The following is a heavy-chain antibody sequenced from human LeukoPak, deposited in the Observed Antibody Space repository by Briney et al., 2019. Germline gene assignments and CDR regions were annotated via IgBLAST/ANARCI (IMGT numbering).Heavy chain of an antibody. CDR2: INPNSGGT. V-gene: IGHV1-2*04. CDR3: ARAAHDYGDYGEYDY. D-gene: IGHD4-17*01. CDR1: GYTFTGYY. J-gene: IGHJ4*02. Sequence: ASVKVSCKASGYTFTGYYMHWVRQAPGQGLEWMGWINPNSGGTNYAQKFQGWVTMTRDTSISTAYMELSRLRSDDTAVYYCARAAHDYGDYGEYDYWGQGTLVTVSS.